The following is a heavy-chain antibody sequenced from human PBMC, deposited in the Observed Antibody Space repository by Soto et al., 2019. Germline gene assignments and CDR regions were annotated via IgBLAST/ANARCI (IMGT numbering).Heavy chain of an antibody. D-gene: IGHD5-12*01. CDR2: IYPGDSDT. CDR1: GCSFTSYW. V-gene: IGHV5-51*01. Sequence: VEALKISCTGSGCSFTSYWFGWVRQMPGKGLEWMGIIYPGDSDTRYSPSFQGQVTISADKSISTAYLQWSSLKASDTAMYYCARHVGDGYNIDYWGQGTLVTVSS. CDR3: ARHVGDGYNIDY. J-gene: IGHJ4*02.